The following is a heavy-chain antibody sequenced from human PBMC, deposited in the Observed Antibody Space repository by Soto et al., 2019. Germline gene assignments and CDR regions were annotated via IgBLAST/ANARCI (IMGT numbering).Heavy chain of an antibody. Sequence: QVQLVESGGGVVQPGRSLRLSCAASGFTFSSYGMHWVRQAPGKGLEWVAVISYDGSNKNYADSVKGRFTISRDNSKNTLYLQMNSLRAEDTAVYYCANAGRGYSGYVEPYYYYMDVWGKGTTVTVSS. D-gene: IGHD5-12*01. CDR3: ANAGRGYSGYVEPYYYYMDV. J-gene: IGHJ6*03. CDR1: GFTFSSYG. CDR2: ISYDGSNK. V-gene: IGHV3-30*18.